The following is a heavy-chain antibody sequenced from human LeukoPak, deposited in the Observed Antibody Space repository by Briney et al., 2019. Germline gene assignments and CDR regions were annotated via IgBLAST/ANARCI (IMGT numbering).Heavy chain of an antibody. J-gene: IGHJ5*02. CDR1: GGTFSSYA. D-gene: IGHD2-15*01. CDR2: IIPIFGTA. CDR3: ARDPCRGNWFDP. Sequence: GASVKVSCKASGGTFSSYAISWVRQAPGQGLEWMGGIIPIFGTANYAQKFQGRVTITADKSTSTAYMELSSLRSEDTAVYYCARDPCRGNWFDPWGQGTLVTVSS. V-gene: IGHV1-69*06.